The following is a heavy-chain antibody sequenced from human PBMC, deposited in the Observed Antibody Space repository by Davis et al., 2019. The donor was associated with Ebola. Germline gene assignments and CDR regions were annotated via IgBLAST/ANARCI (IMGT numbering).Heavy chain of an antibody. CDR3: ARHSLGAVDY. V-gene: IGHV4-59*08. Sequence: MPSETLFTCTVSGGSISSYYWSWIRQPPGKGLEWIGYIYYSGSTNYNPSLKSRVTISVDTSKNQFSLKLSSVTAADTAVYYCARHSLGAVDYWGQGTLVTVSS. D-gene: IGHD3-10*01. CDR2: IYYSGST. J-gene: IGHJ4*02. CDR1: GGSISSYY.